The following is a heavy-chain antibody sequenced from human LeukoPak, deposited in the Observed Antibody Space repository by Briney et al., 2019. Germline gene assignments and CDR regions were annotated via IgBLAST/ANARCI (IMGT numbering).Heavy chain of an antibody. V-gene: IGHV3-23*01. CDR1: GFTFSNYA. CDR3: AMYLPPSGYQFALDS. J-gene: IGHJ3*01. Sequence: GGSLRLSCAASGFTFSNYAMSWVRQAPGKGLEWVSSIFHSGGNTYYTDSVKGRFTISSDTSKNTLYLQMNGLRPEDTAVYYCAMYLPPSGYQFALDSWGHGTLVTVSA. D-gene: IGHD5-12*01. CDR2: IFHSGGNT.